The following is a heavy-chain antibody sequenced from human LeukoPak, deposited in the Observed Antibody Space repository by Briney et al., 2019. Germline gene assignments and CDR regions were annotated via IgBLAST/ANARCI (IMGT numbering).Heavy chain of an antibody. V-gene: IGHV3-23*01. CDR2: ISGSGRTT. CDR3: AKESFIPYYYDSRGYIDY. CDR1: RFTFSNYA. D-gene: IGHD3-22*01. Sequence: PGGSLRLSCAASRFTFSNYAMNWVRQAPGKGLEWVSGISGSGRTTEYADSVKGRFTISRDNSRNTLFLQMNSLRAEDTALYYCAKESFIPYYYDSRGYIDYWGQGTLVTVSS. J-gene: IGHJ4*02.